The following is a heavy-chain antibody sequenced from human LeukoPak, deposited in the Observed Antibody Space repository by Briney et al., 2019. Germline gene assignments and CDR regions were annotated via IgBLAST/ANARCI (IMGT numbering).Heavy chain of an antibody. CDR1: GFTFSRYG. D-gene: IGHD6-6*01. CDR2: IKGDGSEK. Sequence: GGSLRLSCAASGFTFSRYGMHWVRQAPGKGLEWVANIKGDGSEKYYVDSVKGRFTISRDNAKNSLYLQMNSLRAEDTAVYYCASPAKYSDTWYFDYWGQGTLVTVSS. V-gene: IGHV3-7*01. J-gene: IGHJ4*02. CDR3: ASPAKYSDTWYFDY.